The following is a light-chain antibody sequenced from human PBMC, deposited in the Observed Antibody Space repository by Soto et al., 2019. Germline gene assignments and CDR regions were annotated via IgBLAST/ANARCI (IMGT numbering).Light chain of an antibody. J-gene: IGKJ1*01. CDR2: GSS. CDR1: QTISSN. CDR3: QQYNNWPRA. V-gene: IGKV3-15*01. Sequence: EILMTQSPATLSVSPGERVTLSCRASQTISSNLAWYQQKPGQAPRLLIYGSSIRATGISARFSGSGSGTEFTLTISSLQFEDLAVYYCQQYNNWPRAFGQGTKV.